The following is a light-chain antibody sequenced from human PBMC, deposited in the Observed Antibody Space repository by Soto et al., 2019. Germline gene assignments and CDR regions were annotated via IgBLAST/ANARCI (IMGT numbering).Light chain of an antibody. Sequence: EIVMTQSPATLSVSPGERATLSCRACQAIHSNLAWYEQKPGQAPRLLIYGAYTRATGIPGRLSGSGSGTDFTLTISRMEPEDFAVYYCQQYGNSLSWTFGQGTKVDIK. CDR2: GAY. CDR3: QQYGNSLSWT. CDR1: QAIHSN. V-gene: IGKV3-15*01. J-gene: IGKJ1*01.